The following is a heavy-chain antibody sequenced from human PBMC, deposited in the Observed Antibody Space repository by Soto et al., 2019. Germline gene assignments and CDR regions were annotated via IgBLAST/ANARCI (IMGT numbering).Heavy chain of an antibody. V-gene: IGHV1-3*01. CDR3: ALNYYDSSGYGY. CDR1: GYTFTSYA. J-gene: IGHJ4*02. CDR2: INAGNGNT. D-gene: IGHD3-22*01. Sequence: QVQLVQSGAEVKKPGASVKVSCKASGYTFTSYAMHWVRQAPGQRLEWMGWINAGNGNTKYSQKFQGRGTITRDTAASTAYMELSSLRSEDTAVYYCALNYYDSSGYGYWGQGTLVTVSS.